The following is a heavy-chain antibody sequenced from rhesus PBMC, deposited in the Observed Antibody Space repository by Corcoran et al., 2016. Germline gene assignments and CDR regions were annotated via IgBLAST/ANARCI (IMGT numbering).Heavy chain of an antibody. Sequence: QLQLQESGPGLVKPSETRALTCAVSGGSLSRTYWGWPRQPPAKGLEWIGRISGSGGSTDYNPSLKSRVTISTDTSKNHFSLKLTSVTAADTAVYYCARLTIGGSGGQIDYRGQGVLVTVSA. CDR3: ARLTIGGSGGQIDY. D-gene: IGHD2-39*02. J-gene: IGHJ4*01. CDR1: GGSLSRTY. CDR2: ISGSGGST. V-gene: IGHV4-173*01.